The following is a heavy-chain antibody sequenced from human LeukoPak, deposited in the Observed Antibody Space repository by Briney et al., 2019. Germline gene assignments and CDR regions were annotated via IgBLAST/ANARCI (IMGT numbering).Heavy chain of an antibody. V-gene: IGHV3-48*03. CDR1: GFTFSSYE. D-gene: IGHD3-10*01. CDR2: ISSSCSTI. Sequence: PGGSLRLSCAASGFTFSSYEMNWVRQAPGKGLEWVSYISSSCSTIYYEDSVKGRFTISRDNAKNSLYLQMNSLRAEDTAVYYCASPVRGTANPFDYWGQGTLVTVSS. CDR3: ASPVRGTANPFDY. J-gene: IGHJ4*02.